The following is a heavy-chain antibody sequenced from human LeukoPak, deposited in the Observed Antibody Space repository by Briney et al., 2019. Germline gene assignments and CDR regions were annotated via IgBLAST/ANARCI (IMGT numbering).Heavy chain of an antibody. V-gene: IGHV4-31*03. D-gene: IGHD6-13*01. Sequence: SETLSLTCTVSGGSISSGGYYWSWIRQHPGKGLEWIGYIYYSGSTYYNPSLKSRVTISVDTSKNQFSLKLSSVTAADTAVYYCARATLAAAGTDPFDYWGQGTLVTVSS. CDR3: ARATLAAAGTDPFDY. CDR2: IYYSGST. J-gene: IGHJ4*02. CDR1: GGSISSGGYY.